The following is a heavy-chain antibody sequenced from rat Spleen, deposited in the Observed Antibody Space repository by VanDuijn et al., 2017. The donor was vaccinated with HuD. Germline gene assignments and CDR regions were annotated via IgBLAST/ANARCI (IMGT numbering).Heavy chain of an antibody. J-gene: IGHJ4*01. D-gene: IGHD1-2*01. CDR3: ARHSSTYYVMDA. CDR2: ISAGGFNT. CDR1: GFTFSHYY. Sequence: EVQLVESGGGLVQPGRPMKVSCVATGFTFSHYYMAWVRQSPTKGLEWVALISAGGFNTYYRDSVKGRFTISRDIAKTTLYLQMNSLRSEDTATYYCARHSSTYYVMDAWGQGTSVTVSS. V-gene: IGHV5-25*01.